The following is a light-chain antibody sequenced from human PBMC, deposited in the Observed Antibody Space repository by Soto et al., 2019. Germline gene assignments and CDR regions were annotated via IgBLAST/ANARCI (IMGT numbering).Light chain of an antibody. Sequence: QSVLTQPPSVSGAPGQRVTISCTGSSSNIGAGYDVHWYQQLPGTAPKLLIYDNNNRSSGVPDRFSGSKSGTSASLAITGLQAEDEADYYCQSYDISLSVVFGGGTQLTVL. CDR1: SSNIGAGYD. V-gene: IGLV1-40*01. CDR3: QSYDISLSVV. J-gene: IGLJ2*01. CDR2: DNN.